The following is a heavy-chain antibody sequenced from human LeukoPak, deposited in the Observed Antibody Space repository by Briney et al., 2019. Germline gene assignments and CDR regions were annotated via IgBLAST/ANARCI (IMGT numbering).Heavy chain of an antibody. V-gene: IGHV4-4*07. CDR3: ARDSYYDFWSGYVNWFDP. CDR2: MFSSGIS. Sequence: PSETLSLTCSVSGGPFGAYYWSWIRQPAGKGLEWIGRMFSSGISTYNPSLRSRVTMSVDTSKNQISLNLRSVTAADTAVYYCARDSYYDFWSGYVNWFDPWGQGTLVIVSP. CDR1: GGPFGAYY. J-gene: IGHJ5*02. D-gene: IGHD3-3*01.